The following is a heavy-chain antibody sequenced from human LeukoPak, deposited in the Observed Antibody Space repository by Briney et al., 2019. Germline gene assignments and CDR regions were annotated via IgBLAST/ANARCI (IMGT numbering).Heavy chain of an antibody. CDR3: ATMGYFDY. CDR2: ISSSSSTI. J-gene: IGHJ4*02. D-gene: IGHD3-10*01. CDR1: GFTFTNYG. V-gene: IGHV3-48*01. Sequence: GGSLRLSCVASGFTFTNYGMMWVRQAPGKGLEWVSYISSSSSTIYYADSVKGRFTISRDNAKNSLYLQMNSLRAEDTAVYYCATMGYFDYWGQGTLVTVSS.